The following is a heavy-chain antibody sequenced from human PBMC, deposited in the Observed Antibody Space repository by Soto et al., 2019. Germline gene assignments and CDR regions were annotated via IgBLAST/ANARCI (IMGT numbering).Heavy chain of an antibody. CDR2: FDPEGSDT. CDR1: GYTLSELA. Sequence: ASVKVSFKVSGYTLSELAIHWVRQAPGKGFEWMGGFDPEGSDTIYAQKFQGRVTMTSDTSTETAYMELESLTSEDTAFYYCATMGFCGPGCYSFDYWGHGTLVTVSS. J-gene: IGHJ4*01. V-gene: IGHV1-24*01. CDR3: ATMGFCGPGCYSFDY. D-gene: IGHD2-21*02.